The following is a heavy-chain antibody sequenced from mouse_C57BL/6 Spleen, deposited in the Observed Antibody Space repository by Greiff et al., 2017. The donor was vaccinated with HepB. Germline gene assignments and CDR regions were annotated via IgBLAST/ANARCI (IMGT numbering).Heavy chain of an antibody. CDR3: AVGDCYPDY. CDR1: GYTFTDYY. V-gene: IGHV1-19*01. CDR2: INPYNGGT. J-gene: IGHJ2*01. D-gene: IGHD2-3*01. Sequence: VQLQQSGPVLVKPGASVKMSCKASGYTFTDYYMNWVKQSHGKSLEWIGVINPYNGGTSYNQKFKGKAKLTVDKSSSTAYMELNSLTSEDSAVYYCAVGDCYPDYWGQGTTLTVSS.